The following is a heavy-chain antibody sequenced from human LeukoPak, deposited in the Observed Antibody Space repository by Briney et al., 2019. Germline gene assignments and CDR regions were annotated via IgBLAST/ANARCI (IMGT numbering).Heavy chain of an antibody. CDR2: IYYSGST. D-gene: IGHD6-25*01. V-gene: IGHV4-39*07. Sequence: PSETLSLTCTVSGGSISSSSYYWGWIRQPPGRGLEWIGTIYYSGSTYYNPSLKSRVTISVDTSKNQFSLKLSSVTAADTAVYYCARGVAANWFDPWGQGTLVTVSS. CDR3: ARGVAANWFDP. CDR1: GGSISSSSYY. J-gene: IGHJ5*02.